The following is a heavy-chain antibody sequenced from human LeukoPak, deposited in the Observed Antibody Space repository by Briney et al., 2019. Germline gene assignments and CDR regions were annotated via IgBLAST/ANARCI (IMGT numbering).Heavy chain of an antibody. CDR3: ASEGGSGSYYFRY. J-gene: IGHJ4*02. V-gene: IGHV3-30-3*01. Sequence: QPGRSLRLSCAASGFTFSSYAMHWVRQAPGKGLEWVAVISYDGSNKYYADSVKGRFTISRDNSKNTLYLQMNSLRAEDTAVYYCASEGGSGSYYFRYWGQGTLVTVSP. CDR1: GFTFSSYA. CDR2: ISYDGSNK. D-gene: IGHD3-10*01.